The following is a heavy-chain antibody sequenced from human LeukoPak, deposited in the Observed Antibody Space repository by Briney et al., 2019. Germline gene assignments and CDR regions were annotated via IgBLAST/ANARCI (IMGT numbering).Heavy chain of an antibody. CDR2: INPSGGST. V-gene: IGHV1-46*01. Sequence: ASVKVSCKASGYTFTSYYIHWVRPAPGQGLEWMAIINPSGGSTTYAQKFQGRVTMTRDTSTSTVYMDLSSLRSEDTAVYYCARGDGGRYSSFDYWGQGTLVTVSS. CDR1: GYTFTSYY. D-gene: IGHD1-26*01. J-gene: IGHJ4*02. CDR3: ARGDGGRYSSFDY.